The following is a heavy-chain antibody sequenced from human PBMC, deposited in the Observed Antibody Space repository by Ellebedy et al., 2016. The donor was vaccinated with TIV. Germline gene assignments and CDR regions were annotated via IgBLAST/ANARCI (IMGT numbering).Heavy chain of an antibody. J-gene: IGHJ4*02. CDR2: IYSEGRT. D-gene: IGHD1-26*01. CDR1: GLTVSSAV. CDR3: ARDHLWSYDY. Sequence: GGSLRLSCAASGLTVSSAVWNWVRQAPGKGLEWVSVIYSEGRTYYPDSVKGRFTIYRDSSKNMLYLQMNSLRAEDTAVYYCARDHLWSYDYWGQGTLVTVSS. V-gene: IGHV3-66*01.